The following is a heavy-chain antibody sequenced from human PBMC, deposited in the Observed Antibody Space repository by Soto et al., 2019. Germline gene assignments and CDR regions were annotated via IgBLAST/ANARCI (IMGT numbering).Heavy chain of an antibody. CDR3: AGLSMPSRLGYCSGGSCSADAFDI. Sequence: GESLKISCKGSGYSFTSYWIGWVRQMPGKGLEWMGIIYPGDSDTRYSPSFQGQVTISADKSISTAYLQWSSLKAADTAMYYCAGLSMPSRLGYCSGGSCSADAFDIWGQGTMVTVS. J-gene: IGHJ3*02. D-gene: IGHD2-15*01. CDR1: GYSFTSYW. CDR2: IYPGDSDT. V-gene: IGHV5-51*01.